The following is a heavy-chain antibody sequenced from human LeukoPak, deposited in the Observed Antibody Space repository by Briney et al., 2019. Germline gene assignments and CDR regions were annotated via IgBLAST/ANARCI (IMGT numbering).Heavy chain of an antibody. Sequence: GGSLRLPCAASGFTFSIYAMSWVRQAPGKGLEWVSAISGSGGSTYYADSVKGRFTISRDNSKNTLYLQMNSLRAEDTAVYYCAKDVVSSSSYPYYFDYWGQGTLVTVSS. J-gene: IGHJ4*02. V-gene: IGHV3-23*01. CDR1: GFTFSIYA. CDR3: AKDVVSSSSYPYYFDY. CDR2: ISGSGGST. D-gene: IGHD6-6*01.